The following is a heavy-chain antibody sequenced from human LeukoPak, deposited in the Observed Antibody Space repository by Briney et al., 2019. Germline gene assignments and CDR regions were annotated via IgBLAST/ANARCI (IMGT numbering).Heavy chain of an antibody. J-gene: IGHJ4*02. Sequence: SETLSLTCAVYGGSISSYYWSWIRQPPGKGLEWIGYTYYSGSTNYNPSLKSRVTISVDTSKNQFSLKLSSVTAADTAVYYCARHSGYSSGWYRPYNYWGQGTLVTVSS. D-gene: IGHD6-19*01. CDR1: GGSISSYY. V-gene: IGHV4-59*08. CDR3: ARHSGYSSGWYRPYNY. CDR2: TYYSGST.